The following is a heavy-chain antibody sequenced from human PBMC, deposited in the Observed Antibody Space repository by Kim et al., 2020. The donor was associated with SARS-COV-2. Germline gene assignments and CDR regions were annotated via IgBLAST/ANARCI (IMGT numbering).Heavy chain of an antibody. Sequence: ASVKVSCKASGYTFAAYYMHWVRQAPGQGLEWMGWINPNGGGRSYAEKFQGRVTMTRDTSINTAYMELSRLRFDDTAVYYCATPQDLYSSSPWFYFDYWGQGTLVTVSS. D-gene: IGHD6-13*01. J-gene: IGHJ4*02. CDR1: GYTFAAYY. V-gene: IGHV1-2*02. CDR3: ATPQDLYSSSPWFYFDY. CDR2: INPNGGGR.